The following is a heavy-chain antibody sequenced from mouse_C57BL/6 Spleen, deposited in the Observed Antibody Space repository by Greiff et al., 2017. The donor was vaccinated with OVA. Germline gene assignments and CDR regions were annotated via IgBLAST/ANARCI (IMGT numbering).Heavy chain of an antibody. Sequence: EVHLVESGGGLVQPKGSLKLSCAASGFSFNTYAMNWVRQAPGKGLEWVARIRSKSNNYATYYADSVKDRFTISRDDSESMLYLQMNNLKTEDTAMYYCVSQKTWFAYWGQGTLVTVSA. J-gene: IGHJ3*01. V-gene: IGHV10-1*01. CDR3: VSQKTWFAY. CDR2: IRSKSNNYAT. CDR1: GFSFNTYA.